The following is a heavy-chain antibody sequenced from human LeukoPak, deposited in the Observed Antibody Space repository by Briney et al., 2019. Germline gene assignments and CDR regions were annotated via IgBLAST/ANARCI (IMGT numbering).Heavy chain of an antibody. Sequence: PSETLSLTCAVSGGSISSSNWWSWVRQPPGKGLEWIGEIYHSGSTNYNPSLKSRVTISVDKSKNQFSLKLSSVTAADTAMYYCAREVAAGSHKGFDYWGQGTLVTVSS. CDR1: GGSISSSNW. D-gene: IGHD6-19*01. V-gene: IGHV4-4*02. CDR2: IYHSGST. J-gene: IGHJ4*02. CDR3: AREVAAGSHKGFDY.